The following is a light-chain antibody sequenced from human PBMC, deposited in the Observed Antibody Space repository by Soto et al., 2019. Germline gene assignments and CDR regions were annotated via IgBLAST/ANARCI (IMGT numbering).Light chain of an antibody. CDR2: EVS. CDR1: SSDVGAYKY. Sequence: QSALTQPPSASGSPGQSVTISCTGTSSDVGAYKYVSWYQQYPGKAPKLMIYEVSKRPSAVPDRFSGSKSGNTASLTVSGLQAEDEADYYCTSYVGSNIWVFGGGTKLTVL. V-gene: IGLV2-8*01. CDR3: TSYVGSNIWV. J-gene: IGLJ3*02.